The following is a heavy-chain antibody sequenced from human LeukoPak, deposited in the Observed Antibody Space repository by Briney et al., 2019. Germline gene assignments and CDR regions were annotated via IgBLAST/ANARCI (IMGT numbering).Heavy chain of an antibody. Sequence: GRSLRLSCAASGFTFSSYAMHWVRQAPGKGLEWVAVISYDGSNKYYADSVKGRFTISRDNSKNTLYLQMNSLRAEDTAVYYCANFRNYFDWLPVDYWGQETLVTVSS. J-gene: IGHJ4*02. CDR3: ANFRNYFDWLPVDY. V-gene: IGHV3-30-3*01. CDR1: GFTFSSYA. D-gene: IGHD3-9*01. CDR2: ISYDGSNK.